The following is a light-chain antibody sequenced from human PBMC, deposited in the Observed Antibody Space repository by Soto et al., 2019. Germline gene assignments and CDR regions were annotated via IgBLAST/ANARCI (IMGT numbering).Light chain of an antibody. CDR3: QQYENLPT. CDR2: DAS. Sequence: DIQMTQSPSSLSASVGDRVTITCQARQNINNYLNWYQQKQGRAPKLLIYDASNLEAGVPSRFRGSGSGTDFTFTISRLQPEDIATYYCQQYENLPTFGQGTRLEIK. CDR1: QNINNY. J-gene: IGKJ5*01. V-gene: IGKV1-33*01.